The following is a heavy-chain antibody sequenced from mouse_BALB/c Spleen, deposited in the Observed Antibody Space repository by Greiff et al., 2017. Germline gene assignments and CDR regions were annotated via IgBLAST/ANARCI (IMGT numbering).Heavy chain of an antibody. Sequence: EVQLQESGGGLVQPGGSLKLSCAASGFTFSSYTMSWVRQTPEKRLEWVAYISNGGGSTYYPDTVKGRFTISRDNAKNTLYLQMSSLKSEDTAMYYCARQGGYGSSYYAMDYWGQGTSVTVSS. J-gene: IGHJ4*01. D-gene: IGHD1-1*01. V-gene: IGHV5-12-2*01. CDR1: GFTFSSYT. CDR2: ISNGGGST. CDR3: ARQGGYGSSYYAMDY.